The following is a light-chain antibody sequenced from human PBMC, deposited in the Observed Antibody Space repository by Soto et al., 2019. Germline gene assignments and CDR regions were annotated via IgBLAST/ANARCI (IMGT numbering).Light chain of an antibody. CDR1: SSNIGAGYD. J-gene: IGLJ1*01. CDR2: GNR. CDR3: TSPTPGSLYV. Sequence: QSVLTQPPSVSGAPGQRVTISCTGSSSNIGAGYDVHWYQQLPGTAPKLVIYGNRNRPSGVPDRFSGSKSGTSASLAISGLQAEDEADYFCTSPTPGSLYVFGTGTKLTVL. V-gene: IGLV1-40*01.